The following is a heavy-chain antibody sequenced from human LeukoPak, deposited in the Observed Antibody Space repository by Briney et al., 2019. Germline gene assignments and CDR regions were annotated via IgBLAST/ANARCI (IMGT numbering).Heavy chain of an antibody. V-gene: IGHV3-33*01. J-gene: IGHJ4*02. CDR1: GFTFSIYG. CDR2: IWSDGSHK. Sequence: PGGSLRLSCAASGFTFSIYGIHWVRQAPGKGLEWVAVIWSDGSHKYYADSVKARFTTSRDNSKDTLYLQMNSLRAEDTAVYYCARAVGPYDFWGQGTLVPVSS. CDR3: ARAVGPYDF. D-gene: IGHD3-10*01.